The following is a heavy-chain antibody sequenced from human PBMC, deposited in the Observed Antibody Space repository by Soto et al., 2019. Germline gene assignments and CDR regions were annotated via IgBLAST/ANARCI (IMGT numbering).Heavy chain of an antibody. V-gene: IGHV1-18*01. J-gene: IGHJ3*02. CDR3: ARDHLNLPYCIGTICYFPYDI. CDR1: GYTFTSYG. D-gene: IGHD2-2*01. CDR2: ISAYNGNT. Sequence: QVQLVQSGAEVKKPGASVKVSCKASGYTFTSYGISWVRQAPGQGLEWMGWISAYNGNTNYAQKLQGRVTMTTDTSTSTAYMELRSLRSDDTAVYYCARDHLNLPYCIGTICYFPYDIWGQGTMVTVSS.